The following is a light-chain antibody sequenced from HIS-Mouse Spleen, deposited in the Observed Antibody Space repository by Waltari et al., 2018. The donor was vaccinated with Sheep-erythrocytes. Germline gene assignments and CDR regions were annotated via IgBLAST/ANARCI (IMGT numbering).Light chain of an antibody. J-gene: IGKJ4*01. V-gene: IGKV2D-29*02. CDR2: EVS. Sequence: DIVMTQTPLSLSVTPGQPASISCKSSQSLLHSDGKTYLYWYLQKPGQSPQLLIYEVSNRFSGVPDRFSGSGSGTDFTLTINNIESEDAAYYFCLQHDNFPLTFGGGTKVEIK. CDR1: QSLLHSDGKTY. CDR3: LQHDNFPLT.